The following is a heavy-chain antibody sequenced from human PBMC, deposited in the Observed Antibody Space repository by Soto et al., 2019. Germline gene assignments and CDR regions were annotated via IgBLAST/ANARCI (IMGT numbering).Heavy chain of an antibody. D-gene: IGHD3-16*01. CDR3: ARRRFGIDDYFDY. J-gene: IGHJ4*02. CDR2: IYPGDSDT. CDR1: GYSFTSYL. V-gene: IGHV5-51*01. Sequence: LKISCKGSGYSFTSYLIGWVRQMPGKGLEWMGIIYPGDSDTRYSPSFQGQVTISADKSISTAYLQWSSLKASDTAMYYCARRRFGIDDYFDYWGQGTLVTVSS.